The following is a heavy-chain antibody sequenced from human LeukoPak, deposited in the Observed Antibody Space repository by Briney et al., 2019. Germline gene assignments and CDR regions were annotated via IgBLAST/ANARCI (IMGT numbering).Heavy chain of an antibody. CDR3: ARSTGWGRWLYGMDV. J-gene: IGHJ6*02. D-gene: IGHD4-23*01. CDR1: GGSISSSFYY. V-gene: IGHV4-39*07. CDR2: IYYSGST. Sequence: SETLSLTCTVSGGSISSSFYYWGWIRQPPGKGLEWIGSIYYSGSTYYNPSLKSRVTISVDTSKNQFSLKLSSVTAADTAVYYCARSTGWGRWLYGMDVWGQGTTVTVSS.